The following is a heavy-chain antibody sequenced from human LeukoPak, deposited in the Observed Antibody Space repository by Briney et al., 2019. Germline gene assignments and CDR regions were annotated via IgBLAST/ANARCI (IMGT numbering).Heavy chain of an antibody. D-gene: IGHD2-21*02. Sequence: GASVKVSCKASGYTFSSYGINWVRQAPGQGLEWMGWISVINNGNTRYAQNFQGRLTMTTDTSTATAYMELRSLRSDDTAVYYCLREFPFCGADCFSGVFDIWGQGTMVTVS. CDR1: GYTFSSYG. V-gene: IGHV1-18*01. J-gene: IGHJ3*02. CDR3: LREFPFCGADCFSGVFDI. CDR2: ISVINNGNT.